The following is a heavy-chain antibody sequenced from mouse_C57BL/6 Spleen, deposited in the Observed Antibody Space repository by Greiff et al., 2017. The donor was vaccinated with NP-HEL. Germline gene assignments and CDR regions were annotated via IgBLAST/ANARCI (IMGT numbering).Heavy chain of an antibody. J-gene: IGHJ1*03. V-gene: IGHV1-82*01. CDR1: GYAFSSSW. CDR3: ARGGGYFDV. Sequence: VQVVESGPELVKPGASVKISCKASGYAFSSSWMNWVKQRPGKGLEWIGRIYPGDGDTNYNGKFKGKATLTADKSSSTAYMQLSSLTSEDSAVYFCARGGGYFDVWGTGTTVTVSS. CDR2: IYPGDGDT.